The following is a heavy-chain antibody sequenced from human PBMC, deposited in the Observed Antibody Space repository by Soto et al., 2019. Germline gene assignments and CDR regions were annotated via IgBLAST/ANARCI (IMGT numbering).Heavy chain of an antibody. J-gene: IGHJ4*02. CDR1: GFTFSSYA. CDR2: ISGSGGST. V-gene: IGHV3-23*01. CDR3: AKDMVRGVIPPILDY. Sequence: EVQLLESGGGLVQPGGSLRLSCAASGFTFSSYAMIWVGEAPGKGLEWVSAISGSGGSTYYADSLKGRFTISRDNSKNTLYLQRNSMRAEDTAVYYCAKDMVRGVIPPILDYWGQGTLVTVSS. D-gene: IGHD3-10*01.